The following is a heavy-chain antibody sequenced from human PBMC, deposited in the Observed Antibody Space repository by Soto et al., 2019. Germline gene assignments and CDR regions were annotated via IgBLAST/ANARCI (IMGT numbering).Heavy chain of an antibody. Sequence: AAVKVSCKVSGYTLTELSVHWVRQAPGKGLEWMGGFDPEDGETIYAQKFQGRVTMTEDTSTDAAYMELSSLRSEDTAVYYCATWQNVVVVPAALYNWFDPWGQGTLVTVSS. CDR2: FDPEDGET. J-gene: IGHJ5*02. D-gene: IGHD2-2*01. CDR3: ATWQNVVVVPAALYNWFDP. CDR1: GYTLTELS. V-gene: IGHV1-24*01.